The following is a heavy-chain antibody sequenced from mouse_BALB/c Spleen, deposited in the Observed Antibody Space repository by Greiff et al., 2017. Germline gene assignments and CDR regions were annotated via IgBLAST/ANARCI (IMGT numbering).Heavy chain of an antibody. V-gene: IGHV1-69*01. J-gene: IGHJ2*01. Sequence: QVQLQQPGAELVMPGASVKMSCKASGYTFTDYWMHWVKQRPGQGLEWIGAIDTSDSYTSYNQKFKGKATLTVDESSSTAYMQLSSLTSEDSAVYYCARDGTRRVFDYWGQGTTLTVSS. D-gene: IGHD4-1*01. CDR3: ARDGTRRVFDY. CDR1: GYTFTDYW. CDR2: IDTSDSYT.